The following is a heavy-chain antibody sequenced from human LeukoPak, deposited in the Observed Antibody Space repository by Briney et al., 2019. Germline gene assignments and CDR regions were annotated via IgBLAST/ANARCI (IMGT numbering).Heavy chain of an antibody. CDR2: ISSSSSYI. CDR3: ARDKVRAVAGPIFDY. D-gene: IGHD6-19*01. CDR1: GFTFSSYS. V-gene: IGHV3-21*01. Sequence: KPGGSLRVSCAASGFTFSSYSMNWVRQAPGKGLEWVSSISSSSSYIYYADSVKGRFTISRDNAKNSLYLQMNSLRAEDTAVYYCARDKVRAVAGPIFDYWGQGTLVTVSS. J-gene: IGHJ4*02.